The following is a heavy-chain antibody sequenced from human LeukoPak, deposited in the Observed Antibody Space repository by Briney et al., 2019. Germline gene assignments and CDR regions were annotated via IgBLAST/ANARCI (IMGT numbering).Heavy chain of an antibody. CDR1: ADSVSSNGAA. CDR3: ARAGREYQLPTIAYSWFDP. D-gene: IGHD2-2*01. J-gene: IGHJ5*02. CDR2: TYYRSKWYN. V-gene: IGHV6-1*01. Sequence: SQTLSLTCAISADSVSSNGAAWNWIRQSPSRGLEWLGRTYYRSKWYNDYAVSVKSRITINPGTSKNQFSLQLNSVTPEDTAVYYCARAGREYQLPTIAYSWFDPWGQGTLVTVSS.